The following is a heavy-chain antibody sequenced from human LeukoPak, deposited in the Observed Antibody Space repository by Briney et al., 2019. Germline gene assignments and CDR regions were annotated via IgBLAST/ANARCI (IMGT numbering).Heavy chain of an antibody. D-gene: IGHD2-2*01. CDR3: GRDRDGSSSSCFNAFDI. CDR2: ISYDGSEK. V-gene: IGHV3-30*01. J-gene: IGHJ3*02. CDR1: GFTFSNFE. Sequence: GRSLRLSCAASGFTFSNFEMHWVRQAPGKGLEWVAVISYDGSEKYYADSVKGRFTISRDNSNNTLYLQMNSLRAEVTAVYYCGRDRDGSSSSCFNAFDIWGQGTVVTVSS.